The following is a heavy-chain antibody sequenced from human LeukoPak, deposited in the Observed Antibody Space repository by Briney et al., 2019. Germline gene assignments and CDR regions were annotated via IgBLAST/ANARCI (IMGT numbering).Heavy chain of an antibody. Sequence: PSETLSLTCTVSGGSISSYYWSWIRQPPGKGLEWIGYIYTSGSTNYNPSLKSRVTISVDTSKNQFSLKLSSVTAAGTAVYYCARGVPAAPIDYWGQGTLVTVSS. CDR3: ARGVPAAPIDY. V-gene: IGHV4-4*09. J-gene: IGHJ4*02. CDR1: GGSISSYY. D-gene: IGHD2-2*01. CDR2: IYTSGST.